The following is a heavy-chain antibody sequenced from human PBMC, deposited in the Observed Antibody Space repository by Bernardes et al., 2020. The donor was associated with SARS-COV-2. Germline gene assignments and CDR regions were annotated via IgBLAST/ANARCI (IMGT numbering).Heavy chain of an antibody. CDR1: GFTFRTSS. J-gene: IGHJ3*02. V-gene: IGHV3-21*01. Sequence: GGSLLLSCAASGFTFRTSSMNWVRQAPGPGLAWVSSLTRYSSYIYYADSVKGRFTISRDNAKNSLYLQMNSLRAEDTAVYYCARDQKGSYQLLYANAFDIWGQGTMVTVSS. CDR3: ARDQKGSYQLLYANAFDI. CDR2: LTRYSSYI. D-gene: IGHD2-2*02.